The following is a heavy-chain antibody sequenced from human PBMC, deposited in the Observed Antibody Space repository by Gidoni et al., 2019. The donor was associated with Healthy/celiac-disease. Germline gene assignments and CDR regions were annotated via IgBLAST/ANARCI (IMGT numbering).Heavy chain of an antibody. CDR1: GGSISSGGYS. J-gene: IGHJ5*02. Sequence: QLQLQESGSGLVKPSQTLSLTCAVSGGSISSGGYSWSWIRQPPGKGLEWIGYIYHSGSTYYNPSLKSRVTISVDRSKNQFSLKLSSVTAADTAVYYCARGKSMVRGVINWFDPWGQGTLVTVSS. D-gene: IGHD3-10*01. V-gene: IGHV4-30-2*01. CDR2: IYHSGST. CDR3: ARGKSMVRGVINWFDP.